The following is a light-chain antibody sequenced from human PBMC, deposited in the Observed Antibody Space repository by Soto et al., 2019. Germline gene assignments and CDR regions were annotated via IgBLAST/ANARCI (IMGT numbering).Light chain of an antibody. J-gene: IGKJ1*01. Sequence: IVLTQSPGTLSLSPGERATLSCRASQSVSSSYLAWYQQKPGQAPMLLIYGASSRATGIPDRFSGSGSGTDFTLTISRLEPEYFAVYYCQQYGSSGTFGQGTKVDIK. CDR1: QSVSSSY. CDR3: QQYGSSGT. V-gene: IGKV3-20*01. CDR2: GAS.